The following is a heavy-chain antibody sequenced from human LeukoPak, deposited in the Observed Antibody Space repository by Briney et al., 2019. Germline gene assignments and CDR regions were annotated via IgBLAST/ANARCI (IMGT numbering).Heavy chain of an antibody. CDR3: AHILGGKPHRFRFDY. D-gene: IGHD3-16*01. J-gene: IGHJ4*02. CDR1: GFSLSTSGVG. V-gene: IGHV2-5*01. CDR2: IYWNDDK. Sequence: SGPTLVNPTQTLTLTCTFSGFSLSTSGVGVGWIRQPPGKALEWLALIYWNDDKRYSPSLKGRLTITKDTSKNQVVLTMTNIDPVDTATYYCAHILGGKPHRFRFDYWGQGTLVTVSS.